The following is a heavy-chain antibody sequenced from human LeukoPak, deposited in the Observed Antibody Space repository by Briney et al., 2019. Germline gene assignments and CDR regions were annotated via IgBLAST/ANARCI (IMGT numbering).Heavy chain of an antibody. V-gene: IGHV1-69*06. J-gene: IGHJ6*03. CDR3: ARTPLLEWSFGRKDPLNYYMDV. D-gene: IGHD3-3*01. CDR1: GGTFSSYA. Sequence: SVKVSCKASGGTFSSYAISWVRQAPGQGLEWMGGIIPIFGTANYAQKFQGRVTITADKSTSTAYMELSSLRSEDTAVYYCARTPLLEWSFGRKDPLNYYMDVWGKGTTVTVSS. CDR2: IIPIFGTA.